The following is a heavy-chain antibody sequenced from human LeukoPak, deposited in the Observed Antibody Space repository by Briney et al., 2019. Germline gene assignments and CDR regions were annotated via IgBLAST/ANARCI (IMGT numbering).Heavy chain of an antibody. CDR3: ARGARGWYLRY. CDR1: GGSFSGYY. Sequence: SETLSLTCAVYGGSFSGYYWSWIRQPPGKGLEWIGEINHSGNTNYNPSLKSRVTISVDTSKNQFSLKLSSVTAADTAVYYCARGARGWYLRYWGQGTLVTVSS. D-gene: IGHD6-19*01. CDR2: INHSGNT. J-gene: IGHJ4*02. V-gene: IGHV4-34*01.